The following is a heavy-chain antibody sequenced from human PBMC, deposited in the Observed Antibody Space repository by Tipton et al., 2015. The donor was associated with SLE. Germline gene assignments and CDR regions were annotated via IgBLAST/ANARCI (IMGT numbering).Heavy chain of an antibody. Sequence: TLSLTCTVSGGSISSSSYYWGWIRQPPGKGLEWIGSIYYSGSTNYNPSLKSRVTISVDTSKNQFSLKLSSVTAADTAVYYCARRRVGADDAFDIWGQGTMVTVSS. V-gene: IGHV4-39*07. J-gene: IGHJ3*02. CDR3: ARRRVGADDAFDI. D-gene: IGHD1-26*01. CDR2: IYYSGST. CDR1: GGSISSSSYY.